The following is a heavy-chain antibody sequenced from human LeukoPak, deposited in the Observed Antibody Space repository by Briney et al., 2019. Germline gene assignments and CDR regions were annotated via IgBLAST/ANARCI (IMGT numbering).Heavy chain of an antibody. Sequence: GGSLRLSCADSGFTFSRYAMSWVRQAPGKGLEWVSAISGSGGSTYYADSVKGRFTISRDNSKNTVYLQMNSLRAEDTAVYYCAKQSGGSGNYYYYWGQGTLVTVSS. CDR1: GFTFSRYA. CDR2: ISGSGGST. V-gene: IGHV3-23*01. J-gene: IGHJ4*02. CDR3: AKQSGGSGNYYYY. D-gene: IGHD3-10*01.